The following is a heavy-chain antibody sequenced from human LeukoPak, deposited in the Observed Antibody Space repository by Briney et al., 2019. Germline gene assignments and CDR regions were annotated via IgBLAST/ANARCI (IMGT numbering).Heavy chain of an antibody. V-gene: IGHV3-23*01. D-gene: IGHD6-13*01. CDR1: GFTFSSYA. J-gene: IGHJ4*02. Sequence: GGSLRLSCAASGFTFSSYAMSWVRQAPGKGLEWVSAISGSGGSTYYAGSVKGRFTISRDNSKNTLYLQMNSLRAEDTAVYYCAKDRGSYSSSWYDYWGQGTLVTVSS. CDR3: AKDRGSYSSSWYDY. CDR2: ISGSGGST.